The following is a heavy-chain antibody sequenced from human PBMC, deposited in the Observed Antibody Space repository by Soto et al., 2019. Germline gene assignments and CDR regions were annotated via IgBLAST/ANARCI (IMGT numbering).Heavy chain of an antibody. CDR2: ISAYNGNT. Sequence: RQAPGQGLEWMGWISAYNGNTNYAQKLQGRVTMTTDTSTSTAYMELRSLRSDDTAVYYCARALRFLEATNYYYYYGMDVWGQGTTVTVSS. V-gene: IGHV1-18*01. CDR3: ARALRFLEATNYYYYYGMDV. J-gene: IGHJ6*02. D-gene: IGHD3-3*01.